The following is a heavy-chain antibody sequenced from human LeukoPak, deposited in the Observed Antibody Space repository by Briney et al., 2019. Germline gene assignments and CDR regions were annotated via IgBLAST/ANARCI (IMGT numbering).Heavy chain of an antibody. CDR2: ISGSGGST. D-gene: IGHD3-10*01. CDR1: GFTFSSYS. Sequence: GGSLRLSCAASGFTFSSYSMNWVRQAPGKGLEWVSAISGSGGSTYYADSVKGRFTISRDNSKHTLYLQMNSLRAEDTAVYYCAKDLRLTMVRETTEFDPWGQGTLVTVSS. CDR3: AKDLRLTMVRETTEFDP. V-gene: IGHV3-23*01. J-gene: IGHJ5*02.